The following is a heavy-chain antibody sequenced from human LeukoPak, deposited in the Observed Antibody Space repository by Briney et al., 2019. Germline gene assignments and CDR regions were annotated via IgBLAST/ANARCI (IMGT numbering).Heavy chain of an antibody. Sequence: SETLSLTCTVSGGSISSYYSSWIRQPPGRGLEWVWRIYTSGSTNYNTPLKSRVPISVDTSKKQFSLKLSSGTAADTAVYYCGGESSSGYYYVSPFDYWGQGTLVTVSS. CDR1: GGSISSYY. CDR2: IYTSGST. V-gene: IGHV4-4*07. CDR3: GGESSSGYYYVSPFDY. J-gene: IGHJ4*02. D-gene: IGHD3-22*01.